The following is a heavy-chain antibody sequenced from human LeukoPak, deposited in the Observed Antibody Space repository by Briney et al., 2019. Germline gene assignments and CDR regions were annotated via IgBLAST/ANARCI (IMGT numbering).Heavy chain of an antibody. V-gene: IGHV1-69*05. CDR2: IIPIFGTA. CDR1: GGTFSSYA. Sequence: SVKVSCKASGGTFSSYAISWVRQAPGQGLEWRGGIIPIFGTANYAQKFQGRVTITTDESTSTAYMELSSLRSEDTAVYYCARSRVSPSYYYYYYMDVWGKGTTVTVSS. CDR3: ARSRVSPSYYYYYYMDV. J-gene: IGHJ6*03.